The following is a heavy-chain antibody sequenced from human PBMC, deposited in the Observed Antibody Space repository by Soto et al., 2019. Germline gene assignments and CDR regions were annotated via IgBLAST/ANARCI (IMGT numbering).Heavy chain of an antibody. CDR3: ARNFYGSGSYYSSFDS. Sequence: LSLTCAISGDSVSSNSAAWNWIRQSPSRGLEWLGRIYYRSKWYNDYAVSVKSRITINPDTSKNQFSLQLNSVTPEDTAVYYCARNFYGSGSYYSSFDSWGQGLLVTVSS. CDR1: GDSVSSNSAA. J-gene: IGHJ4*02. D-gene: IGHD3-10*01. CDR2: IYYRSKWYN. V-gene: IGHV6-1*01.